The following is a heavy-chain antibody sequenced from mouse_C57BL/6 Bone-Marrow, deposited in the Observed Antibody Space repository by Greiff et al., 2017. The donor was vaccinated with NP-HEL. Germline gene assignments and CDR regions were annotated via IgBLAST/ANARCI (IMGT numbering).Heavy chain of an antibody. CDR1: GYTFTEYT. CDR2: FYPGSGSI. CDR3: ERHERDYYGSSYRWYFGV. V-gene: IGHV1-62-2*01. Sequence: QVQLQQSGAELVKPGASVKLSCKASGYTFTEYTIHWVKQRSGQGLEWIGWFYPGSGSIKYNEKFKDKATLTADKSSSTVYLELSRLTSEDAAIYFCERHERDYYGSSYRWYFGVWGTGTTVTVSS. D-gene: IGHD1-1*01. J-gene: IGHJ1*03.